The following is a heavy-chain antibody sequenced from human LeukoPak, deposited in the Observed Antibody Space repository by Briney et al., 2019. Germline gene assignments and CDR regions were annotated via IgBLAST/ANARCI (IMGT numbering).Heavy chain of an antibody. Sequence: SETLSLTCTVSGGSISSYYWSWIRQPPGKGLEWIGYIYYSGSTNYNPSLKSRVTISVDTSKNQFSLKLSSVTAADTAVYYCARGPIVADAFDIWGQGTMVTVSS. J-gene: IGHJ3*02. V-gene: IGHV4-59*01. CDR2: IYYSGST. CDR3: ARGPIVADAFDI. D-gene: IGHD2-21*01. CDR1: GGSISSYY.